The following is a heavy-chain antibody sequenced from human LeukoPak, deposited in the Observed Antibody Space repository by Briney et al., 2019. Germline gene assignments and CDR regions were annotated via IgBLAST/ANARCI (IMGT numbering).Heavy chain of an antibody. J-gene: IGHJ4*02. D-gene: IGHD3-22*01. CDR2: IYSGGST. Sequence: SGGSLRLSCAASGFTVSSNYMSWVRQAPGKGLEWVSVIYSGGSTYYADSVKSRFTISRDNSKNTLYLQMNSLRAEDTAVYYCARDVGRYYDSSGYKNLRDYWGQGTLVTVSS. V-gene: IGHV3-66*02. CDR3: ARDVGRYYDSSGYKNLRDY. CDR1: GFTVSSNY.